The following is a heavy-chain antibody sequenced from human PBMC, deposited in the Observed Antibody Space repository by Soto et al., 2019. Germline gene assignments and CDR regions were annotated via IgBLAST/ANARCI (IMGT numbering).Heavy chain of an antibody. CDR1: GYTFSSYG. J-gene: IGHJ4*02. V-gene: IGHV1-18*01. Sequence: QVKLVQSGGEVKKPRASVKISCKASGYTFSSYGISWVRKAPGQGLEWMGWISAYNGNTNYAQKFQGRVTMTTDTSTSTAYMELRSLRSDDTAIYYCAISTGGFGGLFVVPSDYWGQGTLVTVSS. D-gene: IGHD3-16*01. CDR3: AISTGGFGGLFVVPSDY. CDR2: ISAYNGNT.